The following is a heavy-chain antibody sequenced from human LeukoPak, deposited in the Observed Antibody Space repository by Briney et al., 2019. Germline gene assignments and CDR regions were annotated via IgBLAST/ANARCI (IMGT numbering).Heavy chain of an antibody. D-gene: IGHD6-19*01. CDR1: GFTFSDYW. J-gene: IGHJ4*02. CDR2: INSDGSNT. V-gene: IGHV3-74*01. CDR3: AGSRYFSGSDH. Sequence: PPGGSLRLSCAASGFTFSDYWMHWVRHAPGKGLVWVSRINSDGSNTGYADSVKGRFTISRDNAKNTLYLQMNSLRAEDTAVYYCAGSRYFSGSDHWGQGTLVTVSS.